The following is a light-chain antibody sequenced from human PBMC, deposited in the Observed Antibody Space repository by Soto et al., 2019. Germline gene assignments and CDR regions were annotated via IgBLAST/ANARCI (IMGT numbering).Light chain of an antibody. J-gene: IGKJ1*01. Sequence: EIVLTQSPGTLSLSPGERATLSCWASQSVSFSYLAWYQQKPGQAPRLLIYGASSRAAGIPNRFSGSGSGTDFTLTISSLQSEDFAVYYCQQYNNWPRTFGQGTKVEIK. CDR3: QQYNNWPRT. CDR2: GAS. CDR1: QSVSFSY. V-gene: IGKV3-20*01.